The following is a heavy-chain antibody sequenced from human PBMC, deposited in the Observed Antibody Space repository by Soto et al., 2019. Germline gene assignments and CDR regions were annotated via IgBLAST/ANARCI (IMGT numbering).Heavy chain of an antibody. V-gene: IGHV4-34*01. CDR2: INHSGSA. J-gene: IGHJ6*02. CDR1: GGSFSGYY. Sequence: SETLSLTCAVYGGSFSGYYWSWIRQPPGKGLEWSGEINHSGSANYNPSLKSRVTISVDTSKNQFSLKLSSVTAADTAVYYCARAQRCSGGSCYSPEYYYYGMDVWGQGTTVTVSS. D-gene: IGHD2-15*01. CDR3: ARAQRCSGGSCYSPEYYYYGMDV.